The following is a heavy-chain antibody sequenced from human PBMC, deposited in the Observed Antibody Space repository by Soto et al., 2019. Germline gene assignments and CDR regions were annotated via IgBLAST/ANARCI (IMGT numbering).Heavy chain of an antibody. CDR1: GGTFSSYA. V-gene: IGHV1-69*13. D-gene: IGHD2-2*01. CDR2: IIPIFGTA. Sequence: SVKVSCKASGGTFSSYAISWVRQAPGQGLEWMGGIIPIFGTANYAQKFQGRVTITADESTSTAYMELSSLRSEDTAVYYCARDSDIGYCISTSCPNDYYYYYGMDVWGQGTTVTVSS. J-gene: IGHJ6*02. CDR3: ARDSDIGYCISTSCPNDYYYYYGMDV.